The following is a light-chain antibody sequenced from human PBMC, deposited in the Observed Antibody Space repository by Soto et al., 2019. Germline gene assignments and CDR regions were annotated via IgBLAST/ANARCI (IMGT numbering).Light chain of an antibody. V-gene: IGKV3-20*01. CDR1: QSVSQY. J-gene: IGKJ3*01. CDR2: GAS. CDR3: QQYATSARLT. Sequence: EIVLTQSPGTLSWSLGERATLSCRASQSVSQYLAWYQQKPGQAPRLLIYGASSRANGIPDRFSGSGSGTDLTLTINALEPEDFAVYYCQQYATSARLTFGPGTNVDI.